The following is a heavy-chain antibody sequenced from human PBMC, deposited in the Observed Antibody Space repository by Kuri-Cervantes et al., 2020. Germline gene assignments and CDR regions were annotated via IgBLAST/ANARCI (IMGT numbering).Heavy chain of an antibody. CDR1: GFTFSSYG. V-gene: IGHV3-30*03. J-gene: IGHJ3*02. Sequence: GGSLRLSCAASGFTFSSYGIHWVRQAPGRGLEWVAIISYDGSNKYYADSVKGRFTISRDNSKNTLYLQMNSLRAEDTAVYYCARDWAATDAFDIWGQGTMVTVSS. CDR2: ISYDGSNK. D-gene: IGHD6-25*01. CDR3: ARDWAATDAFDI.